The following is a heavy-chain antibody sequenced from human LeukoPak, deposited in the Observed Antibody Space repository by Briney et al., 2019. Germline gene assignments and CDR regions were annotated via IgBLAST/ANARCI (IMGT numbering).Heavy chain of an antibody. V-gene: IGHV4-30-4*08. D-gene: IGHD2-8*02. CDR3: ARGGTVPEPLGFDY. J-gene: IGHJ4*02. Sequence: PSETLSLTCTVSGGSISSGDYYWSWIRQPPGKGLVWIGYIYYSGSTYYNPSLKRRVTISVDPSKTQFSLKLSSVTAADTAVYYCARGGTVPEPLGFDYWGQGTLVTVSP. CDR2: IYYSGST. CDR1: GGSISSGDYY.